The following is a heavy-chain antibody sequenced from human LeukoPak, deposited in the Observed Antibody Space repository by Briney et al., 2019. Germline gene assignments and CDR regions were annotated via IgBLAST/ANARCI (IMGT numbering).Heavy chain of an antibody. J-gene: IGHJ3*02. CDR3: ARVEDYSDSDALHI. CDR2: INPSGGST. V-gene: IGHV1-46*01. CDR1: GYTLSSYY. D-gene: IGHD4/OR15-4a*01. Sequence: GASVKVSCKASGYTLSSYYMHWVRQAPGQGLEWMGLINPSGGSTSYAQKFQGRVNMTRDTSTSTVYMELSSLRSGDTAVYYCARVEDYSDSDALHIRGQGTMVTVSS.